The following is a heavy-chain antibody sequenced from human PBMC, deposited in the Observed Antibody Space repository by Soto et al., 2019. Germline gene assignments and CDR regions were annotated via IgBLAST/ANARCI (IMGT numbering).Heavy chain of an antibody. D-gene: IGHD5-12*01. J-gene: IGHJ6*04. CDR2: IYYSGST. CDR3: ASEYSGFQEV. V-gene: IGHV4-39*07. CDR1: GGSISSSSYY. Sequence: SETLSLTCTVSGGSISSSSYYWGWIRQPPGKGLEWIGSIYYSGSTYYNPSLKSRVTISVDTSKNQFSLKLSSVTAADTAVYYCASEYSGFQEVWGKGTTVTVSS.